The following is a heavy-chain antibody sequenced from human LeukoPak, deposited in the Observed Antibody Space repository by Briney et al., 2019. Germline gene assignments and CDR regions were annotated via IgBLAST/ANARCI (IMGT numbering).Heavy chain of an antibody. Sequence: AGGSLRLSCAASGFTFSSYAMSWVRQAPGEGMEWVSAISGSGGSTYYADSVKGRFTISRDNSKNTLYLQMNSLRAEDTAVYYCAKDLVGSSSRDYWGQGTLVTVSS. J-gene: IGHJ4*02. V-gene: IGHV3-23*01. CDR3: AKDLVGSSSRDY. CDR2: ISGSGGST. D-gene: IGHD6-13*01. CDR1: GFTFSSYA.